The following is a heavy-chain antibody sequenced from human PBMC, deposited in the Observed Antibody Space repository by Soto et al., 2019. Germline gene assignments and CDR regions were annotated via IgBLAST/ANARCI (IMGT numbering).Heavy chain of an antibody. D-gene: IGHD3-16*01. CDR2: IKHSGTT. J-gene: IGHJ6*02. V-gene: IGHV4-34*01. CDR1: GGSFSSYY. CDR3: ARLSRIIGGIAGGYYYFYDVMDV. Sequence: SSATLSLTCAVYGGSFSSYYWTWIRQPPGKGLEWIGEIKHSGTTNNNPSLESRVTILVDTSKNQFSLNLSSVTAADTAVYYCARLSRIIGGIAGGYYYFYDVMDVWGQGTTVTDSS.